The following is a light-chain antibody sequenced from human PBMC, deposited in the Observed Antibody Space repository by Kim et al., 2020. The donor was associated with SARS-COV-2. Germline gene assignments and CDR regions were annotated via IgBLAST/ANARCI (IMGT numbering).Light chain of an antibody. CDR1: SRDVGGYNF. Sequence: GQPYTISGTGTSRDVGGYNFVSWYQQHPGKAPKLMIYDVSNRPSGISNRFSGSKSGNTASLTISGLQAEDEADYYCSSYTGSSTLVFGTGTKVTVL. V-gene: IGLV2-14*03. CDR2: DVS. J-gene: IGLJ1*01. CDR3: SSYTGSSTLV.